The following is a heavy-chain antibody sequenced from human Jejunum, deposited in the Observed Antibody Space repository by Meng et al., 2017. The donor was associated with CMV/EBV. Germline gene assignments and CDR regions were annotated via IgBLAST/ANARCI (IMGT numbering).Heavy chain of an antibody. CDR1: GFIFSSYT. CDR3: AREGLRGVDAFDI. Sequence: SGFIFSSYTMHWVRQAPGKGLEWVSLISYYGSTKYYADSVKGRFTFSRDNSKSTLHLQMNSLRAEDTAVYYCAREGLRGVDAFDIWGQGTMVTVSS. J-gene: IGHJ3*02. V-gene: IGHV3-30-3*01. D-gene: IGHD3-10*01. CDR2: ISYYGSTK.